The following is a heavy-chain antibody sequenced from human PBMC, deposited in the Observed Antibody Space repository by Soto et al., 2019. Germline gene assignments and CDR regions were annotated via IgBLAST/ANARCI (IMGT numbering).Heavy chain of an antibody. V-gene: IGHV4-28*01. CDR3: ERTTNPHCSSTSCYPPYYFDY. J-gene: IGHJ4*02. D-gene: IGHD2-2*01. CDR1: GYSISSSNW. CDR2: IYYSGST. Sequence: SETLSLTCAVSGYSISSSNWWGWIRQPPGKGVEGIGYIYYSGSTYYNPSIKSRVTMSVDTSKNQSSLKLSSVTAVDTAVYYCERTTNPHCSSTSCYPPYYFDYWGQGTLVTVSS.